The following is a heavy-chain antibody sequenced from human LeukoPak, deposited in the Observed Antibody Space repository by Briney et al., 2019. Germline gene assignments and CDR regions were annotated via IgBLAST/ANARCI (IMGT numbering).Heavy chain of an antibody. J-gene: IGHJ6*03. CDR1: GFTFSDYY. CDR3: AKDPYSSSWYDTGYYYYMDV. CDR2: ISSSGSTI. D-gene: IGHD6-13*01. V-gene: IGHV3-11*04. Sequence: GGSLRLSCAASGFTFSDYYMSWIRQAPGKGLEWVSYISSSGSTIYYADSVKGRFTISRDNAKNSLYLQMNSLRAEDTAVYYCAKDPYSSSWYDTGYYYYMDVWGKGTTVTISS.